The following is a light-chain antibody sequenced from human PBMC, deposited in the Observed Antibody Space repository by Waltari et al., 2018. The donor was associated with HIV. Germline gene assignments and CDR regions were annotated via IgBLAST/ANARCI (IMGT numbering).Light chain of an antibody. CDR3: SSYTTTNTVV. CDR2: DVD. Sequence: QSALTQPASVSGSPGQSITISCSGTNSDISTYNFVSWYQKHPDKAPKLLIYDVDTRPSGVPRRFSGSKSGDTASLTISAIQADDEADYFCSSYTTTNTVVFGGGTKVSVL. J-gene: IGLJ2*01. CDR1: NSDISTYNF. V-gene: IGLV2-14*03.